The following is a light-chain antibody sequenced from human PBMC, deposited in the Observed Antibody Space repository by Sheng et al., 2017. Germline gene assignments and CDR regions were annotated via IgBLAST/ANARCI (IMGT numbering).Light chain of an antibody. CDR1: QGIGSF. CDR3: QQSYSISRGFT. V-gene: IGKV1-39*01. J-gene: IGKJ3*01. Sequence: DIQMAQSPSSLSASVGDRITITCRASQGIGSFLNWYQQKPGKAPKLLIYAASSLHSGVPSRFSGSGSGTNFILTISSLQPEDCATYYCQQSYSISRGFTFGPGTKVHIK. CDR2: AAS.